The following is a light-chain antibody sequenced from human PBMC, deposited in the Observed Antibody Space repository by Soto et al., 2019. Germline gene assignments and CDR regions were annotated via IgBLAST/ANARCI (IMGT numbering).Light chain of an antibody. V-gene: IGKV3-11*01. CDR1: QSVSSY. CDR3: QQRSNWPPLT. CDR2: DAS. Sequence: EIVLTQSPATLSLSPGERATLSCRASQSVSSYLAWYQQKPGQAPRLLIYDASNRATGIPARSSGSGSGTDFTLTIRSIEPEDFAVYYCQQRSNWPPLTFGGGTKVEIK. J-gene: IGKJ4*01.